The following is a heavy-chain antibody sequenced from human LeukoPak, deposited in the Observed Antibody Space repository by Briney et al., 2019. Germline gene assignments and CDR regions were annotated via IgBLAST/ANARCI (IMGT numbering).Heavy chain of an antibody. V-gene: IGHV1-46*01. D-gene: IGHD2-2*01. CDR3: ARGGSPIYYYYMDV. Sequence: ASVKVSCKAFGYTFTSNYMHWVRQAHGQGPEWMGVINPSGGSTSYAQKFQGRVTMARDTSISTAYMELSRLRSDDTAVYYCARGGSPIYYYYMDVWGKGTTVTISS. CDR2: INPSGGST. CDR1: GYTFTSNY. J-gene: IGHJ6*03.